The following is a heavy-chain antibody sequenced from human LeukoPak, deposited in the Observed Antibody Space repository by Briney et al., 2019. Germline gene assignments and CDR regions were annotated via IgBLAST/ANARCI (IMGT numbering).Heavy chain of an antibody. CDR2: ISRSGNTI. Sequence: GGSLRLSCAASGFTFSSYEMNWVRQAPGKGLEWVSYISRSGNTISYADSVKGRFTISRDNAKNSLYLQMNSLRAEDTAVYYCARAPGYSYGYSRHYWGQGTLVTVSS. V-gene: IGHV3-48*03. D-gene: IGHD5-18*01. CDR3: ARAPGYSYGYSRHY. CDR1: GFTFSSYE. J-gene: IGHJ4*02.